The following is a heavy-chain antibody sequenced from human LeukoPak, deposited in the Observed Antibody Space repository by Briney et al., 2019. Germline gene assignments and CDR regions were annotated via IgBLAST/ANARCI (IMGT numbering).Heavy chain of an antibody. CDR1: GFTFSNAW. CDR3: TTDVKAYSSGWYYFDY. D-gene: IGHD6-19*01. J-gene: IGHJ4*02. V-gene: IGHV3-15*01. Sequence: GGSLRLSCAASGFTFSNAWMSWVRQAPGKGLEWVGRIKSKTDGGTTDYAAPVKGRFTISRDDSKNTLYLQMNSLKTEDTAVYYCTTDVKAYSSGWYYFDYWGQGTLATVSS. CDR2: IKSKTDGGTT.